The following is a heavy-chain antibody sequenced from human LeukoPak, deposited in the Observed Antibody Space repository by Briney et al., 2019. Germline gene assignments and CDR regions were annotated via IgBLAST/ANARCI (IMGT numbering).Heavy chain of an antibody. CDR3: ARERAAGDTVLDY. D-gene: IGHD5-18*01. V-gene: IGHV4-31*03. CDR2: IYHSGST. J-gene: IGHJ4*02. Sequence: SETLSLTCTVSGVSFSSGGYYWSWIRQHPGKGLEWIGCIYHSGSTSYNPSLKSRVTISVGTSKNQFSLRLSSVTAADTAVYYCARERAAGDTVLDYWGQGILVTVSS. CDR1: GVSFSSGGYY.